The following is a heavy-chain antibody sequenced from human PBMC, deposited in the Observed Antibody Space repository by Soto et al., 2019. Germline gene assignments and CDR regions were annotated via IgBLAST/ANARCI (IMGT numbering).Heavy chain of an antibody. J-gene: IGHJ5*02. Sequence: SETLSLTCTVSGGSISSGGYYWSWIRQHPGKGQEWIGYIYYSGSTYYNPSLKSRVTISVDTSKNQFSLKLSSVTAADTAVYYCARVRYCSSTSCYEINWFDPWGQGTLVTVSS. CDR2: IYYSGST. CDR1: GGSISSGGYY. CDR3: ARVRYCSSTSCYEINWFDP. V-gene: IGHV4-31*03. D-gene: IGHD2-2*01.